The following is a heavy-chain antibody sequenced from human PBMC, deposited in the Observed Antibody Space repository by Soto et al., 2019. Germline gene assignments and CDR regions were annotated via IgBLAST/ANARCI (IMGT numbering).Heavy chain of an antibody. CDR2: IIPIFGTA. CDR1: GGIFSSYA. CDR3: ARLATSRNYGSGSSDFDY. Sequence: GASVKVTWKGFGGIFSSYAISWGRQAPGQRVEWMGGIIPIFGTANYAQKFQGRVTITADESTSTAYMELSSLRSEDTAVYYCARLATSRNYGSGSSDFDYWAQGTPVTVSS. J-gene: IGHJ4*02. D-gene: IGHD3-10*01. V-gene: IGHV1-69*13.